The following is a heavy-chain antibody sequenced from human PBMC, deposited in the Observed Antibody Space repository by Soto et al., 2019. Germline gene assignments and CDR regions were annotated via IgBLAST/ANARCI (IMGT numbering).Heavy chain of an antibody. CDR3: ARLVFVSPLSLPTPVCSDY. D-gene: IGHD6-6*01. Sequence: ASVKVSCKASGYTFTSYDINWVRQATGQGLEWMGWMNPNSGNTGYTQKFQGRVTMTGNTSISTAYMELSSLRSDDTAVYYCARLVFVSPLSLPTPVCSDYWGQGTLVTVSS. CDR1: GYTFTSYD. V-gene: IGHV1-8*01. J-gene: IGHJ4*02. CDR2: MNPNSGNT.